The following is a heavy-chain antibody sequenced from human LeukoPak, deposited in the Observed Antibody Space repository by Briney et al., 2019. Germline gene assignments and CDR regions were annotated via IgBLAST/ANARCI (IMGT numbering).Heavy chain of an antibody. CDR2: ISSTTDNYN. V-gene: IGHV3-21*06. CDR3: AREGSSGPFDY. Sequence: GGSLRLSCVASGFTFSSYNMHWVRQAPGKGLEWVSTISSTTDNYNYYAGSVKGRFTISRDNARNSLYLQMNSLRAEDTAVYYCAREGSSGPFDYWGQGTLVTVSS. D-gene: IGHD3-22*01. CDR1: GFTFSSYN. J-gene: IGHJ4*02.